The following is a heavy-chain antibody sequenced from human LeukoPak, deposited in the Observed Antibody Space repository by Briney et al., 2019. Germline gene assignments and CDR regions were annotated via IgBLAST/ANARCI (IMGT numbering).Heavy chain of an antibody. V-gene: IGHV3-53*01. CDR1: GFTVSSNY. CDR3: ARTRGYSGYEARYYYYGMDV. J-gene: IGHJ6*02. CDR2: IYSGGST. D-gene: IGHD5-12*01. Sequence: PGGSLRLSCAASGFTVSSNYMSWVRQAPGKGLEWVSVIYSGGSTYYADSVKGRFTISRDNSKNTLYLQMNSLGAEDTAVYYCARTRGYSGYEARYYYYGMDVWGQGTTVTVSS.